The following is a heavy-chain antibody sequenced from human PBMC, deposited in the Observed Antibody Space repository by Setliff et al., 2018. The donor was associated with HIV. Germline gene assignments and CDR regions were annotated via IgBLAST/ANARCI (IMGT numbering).Heavy chain of an antibody. CDR1: GGSISTSSYY. V-gene: IGHV4-39*07. CDR2: IYYSGNT. D-gene: IGHD3-10*01. Sequence: PSETLSLTCTVSGGSISTSSYYWGWIRQPPGKGLEWIASIYYSGNTYYNPSLKSRVTISQDTSKNQFSLKLSSVTAADTAVYYCTRYYYGSGSRRGTFDIWGQGTMVTV. CDR3: TRYYYGSGSRRGTFDI. J-gene: IGHJ3*02.